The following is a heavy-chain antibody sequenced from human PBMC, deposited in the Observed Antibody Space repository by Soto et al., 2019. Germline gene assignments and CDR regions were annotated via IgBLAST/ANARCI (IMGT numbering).Heavy chain of an antibody. V-gene: IGHV1-18*01. Sequence: GASVKVSCKASAYTFTNYGVSWVRQAPGQGLEWMGWISGNNGHTNYAQKFQGRVTMTTDTSTNTVYMELRSLSSDDTAVHYCARDSGWISGTSGFYYWGQGTPVTVSS. J-gene: IGHJ4*02. D-gene: IGHD1-1*01. CDR1: AYTFTNYG. CDR2: ISGNNGHT. CDR3: ARDSGWISGTSGFYY.